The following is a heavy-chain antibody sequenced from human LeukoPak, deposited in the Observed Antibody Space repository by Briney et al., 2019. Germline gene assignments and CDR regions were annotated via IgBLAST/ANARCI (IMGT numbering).Heavy chain of an antibody. J-gene: IGHJ4*02. D-gene: IGHD4-23*01. CDR3: ARLSTVVTFDY. CDR1: GFTFSNSE. CDR2: ISSSANTI. V-gene: IGHV3-48*03. Sequence: GGSLRLSCAASGFTFSNSEMNWVRQAPGKGLEWVSYISSSANTIDYADSVKGRFTISRDNAKNSLDLQMHSLRVEDAAVYYCARLSTVVTFDYWGQGTLVTVSS.